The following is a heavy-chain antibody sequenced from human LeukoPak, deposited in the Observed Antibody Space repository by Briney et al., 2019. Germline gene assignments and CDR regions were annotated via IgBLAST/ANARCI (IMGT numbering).Heavy chain of an antibody. V-gene: IGHV3-11*04. CDR3: ARLLVYGGGGEAFDY. J-gene: IGHJ4*02. D-gene: IGHD1-26*01. Sequence: GGSLRLSCAASGFTFTDDYMSWIRQAPGKGLEWVSYISSSGYTKYYADSLKGRFTISRDNAKNSLYLQMNSLRAEDTAGYYCARLLVYGGGGEAFDYWGQGILVTVSS. CDR1: GFTFTDDY. CDR2: ISSSGYTK.